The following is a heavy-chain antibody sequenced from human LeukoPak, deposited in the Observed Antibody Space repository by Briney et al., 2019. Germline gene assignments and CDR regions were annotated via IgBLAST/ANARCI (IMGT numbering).Heavy chain of an antibody. CDR2: IIPIFGTA. V-gene: IGHV1-69*13. D-gene: IGHD3-10*01. J-gene: IGHJ3*02. CDR3: AREIGSGSHDAFDI. Sequence: GASVKASCKASGGTFSSYAISWVRQAPGQGLEWMGGIIPIFGTANYAQKFQGRVTITADESTSTAYMELSSLRSEDTAVYYCAREIGSGSHDAFDIWGQGTMVTVSS. CDR1: GGTFSSYA.